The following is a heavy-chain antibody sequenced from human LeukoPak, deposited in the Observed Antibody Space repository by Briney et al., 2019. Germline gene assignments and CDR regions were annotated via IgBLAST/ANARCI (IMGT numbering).Heavy chain of an antibody. J-gene: IGHJ4*01. D-gene: IGHD2-15*01. CDR2: IKSKINGGAI. CDR1: GGIFTKAW. CDR3: TTGPGDCSGDICGF. Sequence: GGSLRVSSKTSGGIFTKAWIRWVSQAPGKGKEWVGRIKSKINGGAIDYAAPVKGRFTISRDDSENTLYLQMDSLKTEDTAVYYCTTGPGDCSGDICGFWGQGTLVTVSS. V-gene: IGHV3-15*01.